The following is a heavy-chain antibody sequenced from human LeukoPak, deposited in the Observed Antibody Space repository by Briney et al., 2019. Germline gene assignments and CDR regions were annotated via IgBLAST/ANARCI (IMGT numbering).Heavy chain of an antibody. CDR1: GGTFSSYA. V-gene: IGHV1-18*01. Sequence: ASVKVSCKASGGTFSSYAISWVRQAPGQGLEWMGWISAYNGNTNYAQKLQGRVTMTTDTSTSTAYMELRSLRSDDTAVYYCARDGRFGGYETLFDYWGQGTLVTVSS. D-gene: IGHD5-12*01. J-gene: IGHJ4*02. CDR2: ISAYNGNT. CDR3: ARDGRFGGYETLFDY.